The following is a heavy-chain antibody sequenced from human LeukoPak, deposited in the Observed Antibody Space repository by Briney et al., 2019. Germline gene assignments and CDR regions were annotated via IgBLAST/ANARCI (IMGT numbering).Heavy chain of an antibody. CDR1: GFTFSTYW. CDR3: AGSDAFDI. J-gene: IGHJ3*02. V-gene: IGHV3-7*01. Sequence: GGSLRLSCAASGFTFSTYWMACVRQAPGEWLEWVANMNQEGSATYYVDSVKGRSTISRDNAKNPLYLEMNSLRADDTAVYYCAGSDAFDIWGQGTMVTVSS. CDR2: MNQEGSAT.